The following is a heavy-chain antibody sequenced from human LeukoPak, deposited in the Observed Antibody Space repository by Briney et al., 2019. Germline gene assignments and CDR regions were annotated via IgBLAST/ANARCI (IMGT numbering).Heavy chain of an antibody. V-gene: IGHV3-23*01. CDR1: GFTFSSYT. J-gene: IGHJ4*02. CDR2: ISGSGGST. Sequence: TGGSLRLSCAASGFTFSSYTMNWVRQALGQGLEWVSTISGSGGSTYYADSVKGRFTISRDNSKNTLYLQMNSLRAEDTAVYYCAKDQYSYGLSTSDYWGQGTLVTVSS. D-gene: IGHD5-18*01. CDR3: AKDQYSYGLSTSDY.